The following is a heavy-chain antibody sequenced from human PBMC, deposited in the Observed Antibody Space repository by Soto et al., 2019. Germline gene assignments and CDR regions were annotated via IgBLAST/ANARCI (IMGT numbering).Heavy chain of an antibody. D-gene: IGHD5-18*01. V-gene: IGHV3-48*02. CDR3: ARLGWIQTATFNY. Sequence: PGGSLRLSCAASGFTFSSYSMNWVRQAPGKGLEWVSYISSSSSTIYYADSVKGRFTISRDNAKNSLHLQMASLREEDTAVYFCARLGWIQTATFNYWGQGTLVTVSS. CDR1: GFTFSSYS. CDR2: ISSSSSTI. J-gene: IGHJ4*02.